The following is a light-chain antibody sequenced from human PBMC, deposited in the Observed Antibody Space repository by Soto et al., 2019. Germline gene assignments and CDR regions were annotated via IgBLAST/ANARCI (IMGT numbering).Light chain of an antibody. Sequence: QSALTQPASLSGSPGQSITISCTGTSSDIGGYTYVSWYQHHPGKAPKLMIYDVTSRPSGVSHRFSGSKSGNTASLTISGLQAEDEADYYCSSYTSSSTVLFGGGTKLTVL. V-gene: IGLV2-14*03. CDR1: SSDIGGYTY. J-gene: IGLJ2*01. CDR3: SSYTSSSTVL. CDR2: DVT.